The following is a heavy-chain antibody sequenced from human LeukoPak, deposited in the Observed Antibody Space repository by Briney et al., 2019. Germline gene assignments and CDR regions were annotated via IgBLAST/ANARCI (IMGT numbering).Heavy chain of an antibody. J-gene: IGHJ6*04. Sequence: GGSLRLSCAASGFTFSSYEMNWVRQAPGEGLGWVSYISSSGSTRYYAESVKGRFTISRDNAKNSLYLQMNSLRAEDTAVYYCPELGITMIGGVGGEGTAVSISS. CDR1: GFTFSSYE. CDR3: PELGITMIGGV. CDR2: ISSSGSTR. D-gene: IGHD3-10*02. V-gene: IGHV3-48*03.